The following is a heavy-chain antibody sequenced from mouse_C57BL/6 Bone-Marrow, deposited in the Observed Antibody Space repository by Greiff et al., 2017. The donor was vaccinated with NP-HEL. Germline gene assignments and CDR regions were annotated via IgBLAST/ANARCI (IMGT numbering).Heavy chain of an antibody. Sequence: QVQLKQPGAELVMPGASVKLSCKASGYTFTSYWMHWVKQRPGQGLEWIGEIDPSDSYTNYNQKFKGKSTLTVDKSSSTAYMQLSSLTAEDSAVYYCAREVTTVVAVDYWGQGTTLTVSS. CDR1: GYTFTSYW. V-gene: IGHV1-69*01. CDR2: IDPSDSYT. CDR3: AREVTTVVAVDY. D-gene: IGHD1-1*01. J-gene: IGHJ2*01.